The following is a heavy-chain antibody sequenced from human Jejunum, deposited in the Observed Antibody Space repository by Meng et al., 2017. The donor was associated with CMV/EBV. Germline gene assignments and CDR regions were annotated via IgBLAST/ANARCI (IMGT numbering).Heavy chain of an antibody. J-gene: IGHJ4*02. CDR3: AREQPVSGSRGLDY. Sequence: KISGYTFSDCYIRWVRQAPGQGLEWMGWIDSRTGGTHSAPKFHSRVTMTRDTSITTAYMELSRLTSDDTAVYYCAREQPVSGSRGLDYWGQGTLVTVSS. CDR1: GYTFSDCY. V-gene: IGHV1-2*02. D-gene: IGHD3-10*01. CDR2: IDSRTGGT.